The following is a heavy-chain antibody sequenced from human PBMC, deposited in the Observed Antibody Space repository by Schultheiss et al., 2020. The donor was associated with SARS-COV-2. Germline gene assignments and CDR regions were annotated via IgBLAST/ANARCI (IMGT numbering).Heavy chain of an antibody. CDR3: ARARTYSSSSSWFDP. D-gene: IGHD6-6*01. Sequence: ASVKVSCKASGYTFTSYGISWVRQAPGQGLEWMGWMNPNSGNTGYAQKFQGRVTMTRNTSISTAYMELSSLRSEDTAVYYCARARTYSSSSSWFDPWGQGTLVTVSS. V-gene: IGHV1-8*02. J-gene: IGHJ5*02. CDR2: MNPNSGNT. CDR1: GYTFTSYG.